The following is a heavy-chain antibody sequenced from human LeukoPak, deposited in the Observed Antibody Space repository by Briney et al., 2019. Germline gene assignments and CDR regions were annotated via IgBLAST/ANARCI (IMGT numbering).Heavy chain of an antibody. CDR3: ASLYLWFWELTNAFVI. CDR1: GGSFSGYY. J-gene: IGHJ3*02. CDR2: INHSGST. D-gene: IGHD3-10*01. V-gene: IGHV4-34*01. Sequence: SETLSLTCAVYGGSFSGYYWSWIRQPQGKGLEWIGEINHSGSTNYNPSLKSRVTISVDTSKNQFSLKLSSVTAADTAVYYCASLYLWFWELTNAFVIWGQGTMVTVSS.